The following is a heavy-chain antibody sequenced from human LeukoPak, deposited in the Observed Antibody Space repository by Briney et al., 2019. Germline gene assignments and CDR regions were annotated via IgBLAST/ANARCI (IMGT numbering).Heavy chain of an antibody. D-gene: IGHD4-17*01. CDR1: GGSISSSNW. Sequence: PSETLSLTCAVSGGSISSSNWWSWVRQPPGKWLEWIGEIYHSGSTNYNPSLKSRVTISVDKSKNQFSLKLSSVTAADTAVYYCARETEGHDYGDYFDYWGQGTLVTVSS. CDR3: ARETEGHDYGDYFDY. V-gene: IGHV4-4*02. J-gene: IGHJ4*02. CDR2: IYHSGST.